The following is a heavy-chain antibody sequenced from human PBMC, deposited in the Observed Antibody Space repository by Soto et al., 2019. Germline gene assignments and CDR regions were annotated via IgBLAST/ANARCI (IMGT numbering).Heavy chain of an antibody. CDR2: ISHSGDT. CDR1: GESIISGAYS. Sequence: QVQLQESGSGLLKPSQTLSLTCAVSGESIISGAYSWSWIRQPPGKGLEWIGYISHSGDTYYNPSLKSRATISIDRSRDQFSLNLNCVTAADAAVYFCARDGAWRGFDVWGQGTTVTVSS. D-gene: IGHD1-26*01. J-gene: IGHJ6*02. V-gene: IGHV4-30-2*01. CDR3: ARDGAWRGFDV.